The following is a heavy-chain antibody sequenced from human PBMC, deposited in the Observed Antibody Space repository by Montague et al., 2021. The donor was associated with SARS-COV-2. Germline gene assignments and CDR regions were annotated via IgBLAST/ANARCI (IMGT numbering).Heavy chain of an antibody. J-gene: IGHJ4*02. CDR3: ARHPLGYCSSTSCYVG. CDR1: GDSISTDNW. Sequence: SETLSLTCVVSGDSISTDNWWTWVRLPPGKGLEWIGSIYYSGSTYYSPSLKSRVTISVDTSKNQFSLKLGSVTAADTAVYYCARHPLGYCSSTSCYVGWGQGTLVTVSS. CDR2: IYYSGST. D-gene: IGHD2-2*01. V-gene: IGHV4-39*01.